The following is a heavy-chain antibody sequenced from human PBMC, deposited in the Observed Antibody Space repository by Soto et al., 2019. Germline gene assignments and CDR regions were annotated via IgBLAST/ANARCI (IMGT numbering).Heavy chain of an antibody. CDR2: IYHGGYT. CDR1: GGSISSGGYS. CDR3: ARAHYGDYGYGMDV. V-gene: IGHV4-30-2*01. J-gene: IGHJ6*02. D-gene: IGHD4-17*01. Sequence: QLQLQESGSGLVKPSQTLSLTCAVSGGSISSGGYSWSWIRQPPGKGLEWIEYIYHGGYTYYNPSLKSRVTISVDRSKNQFSLKLSSVTAAATAVYYCARAHYGDYGYGMDVWGQGTTVTVSS.